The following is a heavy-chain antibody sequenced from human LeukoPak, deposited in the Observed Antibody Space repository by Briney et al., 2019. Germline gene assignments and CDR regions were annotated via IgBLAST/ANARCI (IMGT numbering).Heavy chain of an antibody. D-gene: IGHD3-3*01. CDR2: ISHSGST. Sequence: SETLSLTCAVYGGSFSGYFWSYIRQPPGKGLEWLGEISHSGSTNYSPSLKSRVTISVDKSKNQFSLKLSSVTAADTAVYYCARFGGAVDYWGQGTLVTVSS. CDR3: ARFGGAVDY. CDR1: GGSFSGYF. J-gene: IGHJ4*02. V-gene: IGHV4-34*01.